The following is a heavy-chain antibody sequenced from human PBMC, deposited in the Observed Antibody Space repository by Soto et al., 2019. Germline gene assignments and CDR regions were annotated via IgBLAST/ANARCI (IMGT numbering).Heavy chain of an antibody. V-gene: IGHV1-3*01. J-gene: IGHJ4*02. Sequence: ASVKVSCKASGYTFTSYAMHWVRQAPGQRLEWMGWINAGNGNTKYSQKFQGRVTITRDTSASTAYMELSSLRSEDTAMYYCARRLGFGVSDYWSQGTLVTVSS. D-gene: IGHD3-10*01. CDR3: ARRLGFGVSDY. CDR2: INAGNGNT. CDR1: GYTFTSYA.